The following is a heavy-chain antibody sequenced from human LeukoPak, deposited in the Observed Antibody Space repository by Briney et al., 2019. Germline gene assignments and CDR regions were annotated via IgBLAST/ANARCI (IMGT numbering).Heavy chain of an antibody. CDR2: ISSSSSYI. V-gene: IGHV3-21*01. CDR3: ARERVYCSGGSCYSHYFDY. CDR1: GFTFSSYS. J-gene: IGHJ4*02. D-gene: IGHD2-15*01. Sequence: GGSLRLSCAASGFTFSSYSMNWARQAPGKGLEWVSSISSSSSYIYYADSVKGRFTISRDNAKNSLYLQMNSLRAEDTAVYYCARERVYCSGGSCYSHYFDYWGQGTLVTVSS.